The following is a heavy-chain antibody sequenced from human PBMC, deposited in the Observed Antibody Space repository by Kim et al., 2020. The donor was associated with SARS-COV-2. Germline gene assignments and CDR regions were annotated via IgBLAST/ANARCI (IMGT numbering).Heavy chain of an antibody. V-gene: IGHV3-21*01. D-gene: IGHD3-10*01. Sequence: GGSLRLSCAASGFTFSSYSMNWVRQAPGKGLEWVSSISSSSSYIYYADSVKGRFTISRDNAKNSLYLQMNSLRAEDTAVYYCARDGEGDYGSGSHNATWGQGTLVTVSS. J-gene: IGHJ5*02. CDR1: GFTFSSYS. CDR3: ARDGEGDYGSGSHNAT. CDR2: ISSSSSYI.